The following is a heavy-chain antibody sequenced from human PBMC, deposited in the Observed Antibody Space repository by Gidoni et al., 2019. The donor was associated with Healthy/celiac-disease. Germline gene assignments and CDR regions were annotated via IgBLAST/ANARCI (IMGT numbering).Heavy chain of an antibody. J-gene: IGHJ1*01. Sequence: EVQLVQSGAEVKKPGESLRISCKGSGYSFTSYWISWVRQMPGKGLEWMGRIDPSDSYTNYRPSFQGHVTISADKSISTAYLQWSSLKASDTAMYYCASLAGDAEYFQHWGQGTLVTVSS. CDR2: IDPSDSYT. CDR1: GYSFTSYW. CDR3: ASLAGDAEYFQH. V-gene: IGHV5-10-1*03. D-gene: IGHD3-10*01.